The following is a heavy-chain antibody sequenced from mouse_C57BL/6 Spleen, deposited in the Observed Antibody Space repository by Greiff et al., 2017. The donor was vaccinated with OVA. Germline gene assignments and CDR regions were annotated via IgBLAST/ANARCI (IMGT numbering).Heavy chain of an antibody. CDR1: GYTFTDYE. V-gene: IGHV1-15*01. CDR2: IDPETGGT. CDR3: TRGGYFDV. Sequence: VQLQQSGAELVRPGASVTLSCKASGYTFTDYEMHWVKQTPVHGLEWIGAIDPETGGTAYNQKFKGKAILTADKSSSTAYMGLRSLTAEDSAVYYCTRGGYFDVWGTGTTVTVSS. J-gene: IGHJ1*03.